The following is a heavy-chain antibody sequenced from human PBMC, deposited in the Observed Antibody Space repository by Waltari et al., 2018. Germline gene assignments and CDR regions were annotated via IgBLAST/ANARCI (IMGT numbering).Heavy chain of an antibody. CDR2: IYYSGST. CDR3: ARMYCGGDCKRGCFDP. J-gene: IGHJ5*02. V-gene: IGHV4-59*01. CDR1: GGSISRYY. Sequence: QVQLQESGPGLVTPSETLSLTCTVSGGSISRYYRSWIRQPPGKGLEWIGYIYYSGSTNYNPSLKSRVTISVDTSKNQFSLKLSSVTAADTAVYYCARMYCGGDCKRGCFDPWGQGTLVTVSS. D-gene: IGHD2-21*01.